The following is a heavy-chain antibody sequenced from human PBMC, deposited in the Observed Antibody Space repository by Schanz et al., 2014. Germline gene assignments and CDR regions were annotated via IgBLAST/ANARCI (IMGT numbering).Heavy chain of an antibody. D-gene: IGHD6-19*01. V-gene: IGHV1-69*02. CDR1: GDTFSKYN. CDR2: IMPLRGIG. J-gene: IGHJ6*02. Sequence: QVQLVQSGAEVKKPGSSVKVSCQAFGDTFSKYNIMWVRQVPGQGLEWLGRIMPLRGIGNNAWKFQDRLTITADKSMNIAYTELSSLGTEETAVYYCTRLRRADPNGFDVWGQGTTVTVS. CDR3: TRLRRADPNGFDV.